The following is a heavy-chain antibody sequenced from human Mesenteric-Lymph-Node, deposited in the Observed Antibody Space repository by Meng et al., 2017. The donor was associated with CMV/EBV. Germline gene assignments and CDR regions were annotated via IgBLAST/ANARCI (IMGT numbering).Heavy chain of an antibody. CDR2: ISYTSGTI. CDR3: IRGPYGADSWYDY. J-gene: IGHJ4*02. CDR1: GFTFSDFY. D-gene: IGHD4-17*01. V-gene: IGHV3-11*04. Sequence: GESLKISCAASGFTFSDFYMSWIRQAPGKGLEWVSYISYTSGTIYYADSVKGRFTISRDNAKRSLYLQMNSLTAEDTAVYYCIRGPYGADSWYDYWGQGTLVTVSS.